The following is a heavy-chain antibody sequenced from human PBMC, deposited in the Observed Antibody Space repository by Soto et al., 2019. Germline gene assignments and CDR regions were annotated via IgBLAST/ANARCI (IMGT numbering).Heavy chain of an antibody. D-gene: IGHD5-12*01. J-gene: IGHJ4*02. V-gene: IGHV3-21*01. Sequence: EVQLVESGGGLVKPGGSLRLSCAASGFTFSSYSMNWVRQAPGKGREWVSSISSSSSYIYYADSVKGRFTISRDNAKNSLYLQMNSLRAEDTAVYYCARDQSGYDFDYWGQGTLVTVSS. CDR1: GFTFSSYS. CDR3: ARDQSGYDFDY. CDR2: ISSSSSYI.